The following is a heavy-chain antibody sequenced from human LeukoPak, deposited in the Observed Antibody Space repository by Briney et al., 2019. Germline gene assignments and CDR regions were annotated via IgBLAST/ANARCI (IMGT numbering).Heavy chain of an antibody. V-gene: IGHV4-61*02. CDR1: GAPISANGYY. Sequence: PSETLSLTCNVSGAPISANGYYWTWIRQPAGKGLEWIGRIYTDGITNYSPSLRSRVTISVDKSKNQFSLKLNSVTAADTAVYYCARFAFSSLRLDYWGQGALVIVSS. CDR3: ARFAFSSLRLDY. J-gene: IGHJ4*02. CDR2: IYTDGIT. D-gene: IGHD3-16*01.